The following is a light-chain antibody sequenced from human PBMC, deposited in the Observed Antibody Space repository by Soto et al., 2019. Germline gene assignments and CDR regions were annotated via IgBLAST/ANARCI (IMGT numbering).Light chain of an antibody. CDR1: SSNIGSNY. CDR2: RNN. V-gene: IGLV1-47*01. CDR3: AAWDDSLSGVV. J-gene: IGLJ2*01. Sequence: QSVLTQPPSASGTPGQRVTISCSGSSSNIGSNYVYWYQQLPGTAPKLLIYRNNQRPSGVPDRFSGSTSGTSASLAISGLRSEDDADYYCAAWDDSLSGVVFGGGTKLTVL.